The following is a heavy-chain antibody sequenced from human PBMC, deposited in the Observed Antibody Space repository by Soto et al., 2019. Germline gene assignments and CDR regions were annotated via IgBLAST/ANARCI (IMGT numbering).Heavy chain of an antibody. J-gene: IGHJ5*02. CDR2: ISAYNGNT. D-gene: IGHD3-9*01. V-gene: IGHV1-18*01. CDR1: GYTFTSYG. CDR3: ARDTVDYDIIAILTGHTP. Sequence: QVQLVQSGAEVKKPGASVKVSCKASGYTFTSYGISWVRQAPGQGLEWMGWISAYNGNTYYVQKLQGRVAMTTDTSTSAAYMELRSLRSDDTAVYYRARDTVDYDIIAILTGHTPWGQGTLVTVSS.